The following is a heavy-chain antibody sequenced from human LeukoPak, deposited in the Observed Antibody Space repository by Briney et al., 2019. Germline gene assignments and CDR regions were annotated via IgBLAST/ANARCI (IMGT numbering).Heavy chain of an antibody. J-gene: IGHJ4*01. Sequence: GWALRFSSAASGCTFISYSMSWCRQAPRKGLQWVSAISGSGGSTYYADSVKGRFTISRDNSKNTLYLQMNSVTAEDPAVYYCAKERPIVVIPAAISEDYWGQGTLVT. V-gene: IGHV3-23*01. CDR3: AKERPIVVIPAAISEDY. D-gene: IGHD2-2*01. CDR2: ISGSGGST. CDR1: GCTFISYS.